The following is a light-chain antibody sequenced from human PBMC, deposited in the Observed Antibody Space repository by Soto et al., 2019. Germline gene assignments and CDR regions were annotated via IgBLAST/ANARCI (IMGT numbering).Light chain of an antibody. J-gene: IGKJ4*01. CDR3: HQRSSWPLT. V-gene: IGKV3-11*01. CDR1: QTVGSY. CDR2: DAS. Sequence: IVLTQSPATLFLSPGERATLSCRASQTVGSYLAWYQQKAGQAPRPLIYDASNRAPGIPARFSGSGSGTDFTLTISRLQNEDFAVYYGHQRSSWPLTFGGGTKVDI.